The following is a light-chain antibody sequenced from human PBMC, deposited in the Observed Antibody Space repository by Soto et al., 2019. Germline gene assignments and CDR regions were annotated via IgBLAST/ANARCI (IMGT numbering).Light chain of an antibody. J-gene: IGKJ2*01. CDR3: QQYNTYPRT. V-gene: IGKV1-13*02. CDR1: QAISSA. CDR2: DAS. Sequence: AFQLTQSPSSLSASVGDRVTITCRASQAISSALAWYQQKPGKAPKLLIYDASSLKSGVPSRFSGSGSGTDFTLTISSLQPEDFATYYCQQYNTYPRTFGRGTKLEIK.